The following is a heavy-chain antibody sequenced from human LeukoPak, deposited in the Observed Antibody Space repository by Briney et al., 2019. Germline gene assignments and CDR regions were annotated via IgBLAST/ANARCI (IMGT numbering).Heavy chain of an antibody. CDR2: MNPNSGNT. V-gene: IGHV1-8*01. J-gene: IGHJ4*02. D-gene: IGHD2-2*01. CDR1: GYTFTSYD. CDR3: ATSRDCSSTSCYANFDY. Sequence: ASVNVSCKASGYTFTSYDINWVRQATGQGLEWMGWMNPNSGNTGYAQKFQGRVTMTRNTSISTAYMELSRLRSDDTAVYYCATSRDCSSTSCYANFDYWGQGTLVTVSS.